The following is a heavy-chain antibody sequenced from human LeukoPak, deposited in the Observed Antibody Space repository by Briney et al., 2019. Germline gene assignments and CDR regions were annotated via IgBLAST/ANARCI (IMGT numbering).Heavy chain of an antibody. CDR2: IIPIFGIA. V-gene: IGHV1-69*17. CDR1: GGTFSSYA. D-gene: IGHD1-26*01. CDR3: ARDQEYSGSPAPFDY. Sequence: ASVKVSCKASGGTFSSYAISWVRQAPGQGLEWMGGIIPIFGIANYAQKFQGRVTITADKSTSTAYMELSSLRSEDTAVYYCARDQEYSGSPAPFDYWGQGTLVTVSS. J-gene: IGHJ4*02.